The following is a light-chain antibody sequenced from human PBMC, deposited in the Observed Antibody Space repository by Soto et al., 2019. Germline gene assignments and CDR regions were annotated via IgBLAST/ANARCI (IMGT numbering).Light chain of an antibody. Sequence: DIQMTQSPSTLSASVGDRVTITCRASQSVTNWLAWYQQKPGKAPNLLIYDASRLQSGIPSRFSGSGSGTEITLTIISLQPDDFATYYCQQYTTYPYTFGQGTKLEIK. CDR1: QSVTNW. CDR3: QQYTTYPYT. V-gene: IGKV1-5*01. J-gene: IGKJ2*01. CDR2: DAS.